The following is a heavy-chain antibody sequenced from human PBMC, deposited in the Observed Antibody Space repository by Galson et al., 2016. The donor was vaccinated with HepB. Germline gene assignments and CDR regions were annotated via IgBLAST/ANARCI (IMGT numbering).Heavy chain of an antibody. CDR3: AVAAGYSSDY. V-gene: IGHV3-7*03. Sequence: SLRLSCAASGIPFTSYWMSWVRQAPGKGLEWLANIKGDGSEMYYVDSVKGRFTISRDRVEKSLSLQMNRLRAEDTAIYYCAVAAGYSSDYWGQGTLVIVSS. CDR2: IKGDGSEM. J-gene: IGHJ4*02. D-gene: IGHD2-15*01. CDR1: GIPFTSYW.